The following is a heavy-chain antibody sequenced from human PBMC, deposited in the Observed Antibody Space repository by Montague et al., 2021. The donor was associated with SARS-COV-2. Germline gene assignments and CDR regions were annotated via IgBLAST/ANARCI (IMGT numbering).Heavy chain of an antibody. CDR2: VNEDGSEE. Sequence: SLRLSCAASGFTFSTYWMNWVRQAPGKGLEWVANVNEDGSEEYFVDSVKGRFTISRDNAKSSLFLQMNSLRAEDTAVYYCAREFDCWGQGTLVTVSS. V-gene: IGHV3-7*01. CDR1: GFTFSTYW. CDR3: AREFDC. J-gene: IGHJ4*02.